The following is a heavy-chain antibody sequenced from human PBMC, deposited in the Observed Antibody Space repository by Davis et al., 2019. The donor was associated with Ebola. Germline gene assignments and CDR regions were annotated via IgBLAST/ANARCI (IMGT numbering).Heavy chain of an antibody. CDR1: GFTFDDYA. Sequence: SLKISCAASGFTFDDYAMHWVRQAPGKGLEWVSGISWNSGSIGYADSVKGRFTISRDNAKNSLYLQMNSLRAEDTALYYCAKDITPIAARTLFDYWGQGTLVTVSS. D-gene: IGHD6-6*01. J-gene: IGHJ4*02. V-gene: IGHV3-9*01. CDR2: ISWNSGSI. CDR3: AKDITPIAARTLFDY.